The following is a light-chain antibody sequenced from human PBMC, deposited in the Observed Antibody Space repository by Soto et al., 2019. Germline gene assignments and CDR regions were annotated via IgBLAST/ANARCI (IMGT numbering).Light chain of an antibody. V-gene: IGKV1-16*02. CDR2: ASA. CDR1: HGIANF. J-gene: IGKJ1*01. CDR3: QQYHSYPPS. Sequence: DIQMTQYPSTLSASVGDRVTITCRASHGIANFLAWFPQKPGKAPKSLIYASATLQTGVSSKIRGSGDETEFTLTIKSLQPEDIATYYCQQYHSYPPSFGQGTKVEIK.